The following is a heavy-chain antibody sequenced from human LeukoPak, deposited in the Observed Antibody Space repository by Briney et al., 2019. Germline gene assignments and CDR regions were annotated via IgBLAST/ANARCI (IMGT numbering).Heavy chain of an antibody. CDR1: GFTFSSYG. D-gene: IGHD2-2*01. Sequence: PGRSLRLSCAASGFTFSSYGMHWVRQAPGQGLEGVAVIWYDGSNKYYADSVKGRFTISRDNSKNTLYLQMNSLRAEDTAVYYCAKDSALPDIVVVPAAKGFDYWGQGTLSPSPQ. J-gene: IGHJ4*02. CDR3: AKDSALPDIVVVPAAKGFDY. V-gene: IGHV3-33*06. CDR2: IWYDGSNK.